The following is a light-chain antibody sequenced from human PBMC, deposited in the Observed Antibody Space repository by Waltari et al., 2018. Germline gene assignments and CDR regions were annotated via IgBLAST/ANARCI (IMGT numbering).Light chain of an antibody. Sequence: DIVMTQSPDSLAVSLGARATIDCKSNQTVLYSSNNKDYLAWYQQKPGQPPKLVFYWASTRESGVPDGFSASGSGTDFTLTISSLQAEDVAVYYCQQYYSSPYTFGQGTRLGIK. CDR1: QTVLYSSNNKDY. V-gene: IGKV4-1*01. CDR2: WAS. J-gene: IGKJ2*01. CDR3: QQYYSSPYT.